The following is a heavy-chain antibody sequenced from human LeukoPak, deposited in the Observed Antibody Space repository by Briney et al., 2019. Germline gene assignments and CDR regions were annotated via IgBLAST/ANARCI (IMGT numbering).Heavy chain of an antibody. CDR2: IKQDGSEK. CDR3: ARDLRDGYNLLDS. CDR1: GSTFSSYA. D-gene: IGHD5-24*01. Sequence: GGSLRLSCAASGSTFSSYAMSWVRQAPGKGLEWVANIKQDGSEKYNVDSVKGRFTISRDDAKNSLYLQMNSLRAEDTALYYCARDLRDGYNLLDSWGQGTLVTVSS. V-gene: IGHV3-7*01. J-gene: IGHJ4*02.